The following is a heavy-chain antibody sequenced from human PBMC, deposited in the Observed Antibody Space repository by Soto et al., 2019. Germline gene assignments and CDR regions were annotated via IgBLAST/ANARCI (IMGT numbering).Heavy chain of an antibody. D-gene: IGHD3-16*02. CDR1: GYTFTSYD. Sequence: QVQLVQSGAEVKKPGASVKVSCKASGYTFTSYDINWVRQATGQGLEWMGWMNPNSGNTGYAQKGQGRVTMTMNTSISTAYMELSSLRSEDTAVYYCARRRTYCYRGWFDPWGQGTLVTVSS. CDR2: MNPNSGNT. V-gene: IGHV1-8*01. CDR3: ARRRTYCYRGWFDP. J-gene: IGHJ5*02.